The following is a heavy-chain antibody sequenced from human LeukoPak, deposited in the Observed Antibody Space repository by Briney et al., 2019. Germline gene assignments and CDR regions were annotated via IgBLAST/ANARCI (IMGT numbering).Heavy chain of an antibody. J-gene: IGHJ4*02. V-gene: IGHV1-2*02. Sequence: ASVKVSCKASGYTFTGYYMHWVRQAPGQGLEWMGWINPNSGGTNYAQKFQGRVTMTRDTSISTAYMELSRLRSDDTAVYYCARASRVRYYGSGSYDYWGQGTLVTASS. CDR1: GYTFTGYY. CDR2: INPNSGGT. D-gene: IGHD3-10*01. CDR3: ARASRVRYYGSGSYDY.